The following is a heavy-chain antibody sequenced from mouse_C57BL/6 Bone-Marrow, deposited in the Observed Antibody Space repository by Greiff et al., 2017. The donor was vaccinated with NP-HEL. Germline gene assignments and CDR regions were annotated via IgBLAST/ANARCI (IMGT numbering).Heavy chain of an antibody. D-gene: IGHD1-1*01. V-gene: IGHV1-72*01. CDR2: IDPNSGGT. Sequence: QVQLQQPGADLVKPGASVKLSCKASGYTFTSYWMHWVKQRPGRGLEWIGRIDPNSGGTKFNEKFKTKATLTVDKPSSTAYMQLSSLTYEDSAAFYCAGCYCGSRGWYFDVWGRGTTVAVTS. J-gene: IGHJ1*03. CDR1: GYTFTSYW. CDR3: AGCYCGSRGWYFDV.